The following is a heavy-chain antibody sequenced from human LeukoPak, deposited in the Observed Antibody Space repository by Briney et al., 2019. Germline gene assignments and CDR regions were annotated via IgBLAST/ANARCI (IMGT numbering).Heavy chain of an antibody. Sequence: GGSLRLSCSASGFTLSNYWMHWVRQAPGKGLEWVAVISYDGSNKYYADSVKGRFTISRDNSKNTLYLQMNSLRAEDTAVYYCASPILSGSLPNDYWGQGTLVTVSS. CDR2: ISYDGSNK. D-gene: IGHD2-15*01. J-gene: IGHJ4*02. CDR1: GFTLSNYW. V-gene: IGHV3-30*03. CDR3: ASPILSGSLPNDY.